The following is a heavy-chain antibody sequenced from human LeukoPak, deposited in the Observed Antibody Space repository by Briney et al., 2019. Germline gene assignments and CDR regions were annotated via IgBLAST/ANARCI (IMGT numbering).Heavy chain of an antibody. J-gene: IGHJ5*02. CDR1: GFTFSSYW. Sequence: GGSLRLSCAASGFTFSSYWMHWVRQAPGKGLVWVPRINSDGSSTSYADSVKGRFTISRDNAKNTLYLQMNSLRAEDTAVYYCARGTYYYGSGSYYKAPNWFDPWGQGTLVTVSS. D-gene: IGHD3-10*01. CDR2: INSDGSST. CDR3: ARGTYYYGSGSYYKAPNWFDP. V-gene: IGHV3-74*01.